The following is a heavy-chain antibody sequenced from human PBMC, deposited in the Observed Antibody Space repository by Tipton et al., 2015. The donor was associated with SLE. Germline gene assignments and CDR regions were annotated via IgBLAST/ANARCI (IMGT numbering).Heavy chain of an antibody. D-gene: IGHD5-18*01. CDR1: GFPFKNYA. CDR2: IGWNSGSI. J-gene: IGHJ4*02. V-gene: IGHV3-9*01. Sequence: SLRLSCAASGFPFKNYAMHWVRQVPGKGLEWVAGIGWNSGSIGYVDSVKGRFTISRDNAKESLYLQMNSLRVEDTAWYYCARDRGGLVDTCMIEYWGQGTLVTVSS. CDR3: ARDRGGLVDTCMIEY.